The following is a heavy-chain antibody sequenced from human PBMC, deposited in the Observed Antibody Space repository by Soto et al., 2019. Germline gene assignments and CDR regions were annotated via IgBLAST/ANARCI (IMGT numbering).Heavy chain of an antibody. CDR3: ARDQGSGWYNYGMDV. CDR1: GGSISSGGYY. V-gene: IGHV4-61*08. CDR2: IYHSGST. J-gene: IGHJ6*02. D-gene: IGHD6-19*01. Sequence: ETLSLTCTVSGGSISSGGYYWSWIRQHPGKGLEWIGYIYHSGSTNYNPSLKSRVTISVDTSKNQFSLKLSSVTAEDTAVYYCARDQGSGWYNYGMDVWGQGTTVTVSS.